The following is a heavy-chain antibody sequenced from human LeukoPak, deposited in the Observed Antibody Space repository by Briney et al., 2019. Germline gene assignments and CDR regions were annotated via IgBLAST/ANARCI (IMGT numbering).Heavy chain of an antibody. J-gene: IGHJ4*02. CDR2: MNPNSDNT. D-gene: IGHD6-13*01. CDR1: GYTFTSYD. CDR3: ARDSGGQLVLDY. V-gene: IGHV1-8*03. Sequence: ASVKVSCKASGYTFTSYDINWVRQATGQGLEWMGWMNPNSDNTGYAQKFQGRVTITRNTSISTAYMELSSLRSEDTAVYYCARDSGGQLVLDYWGQGTLVTVSS.